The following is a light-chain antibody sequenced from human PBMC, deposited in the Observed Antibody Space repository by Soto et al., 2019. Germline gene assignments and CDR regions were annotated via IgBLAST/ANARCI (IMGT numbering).Light chain of an antibody. Sequence: EIVLTQSPATLSLSPGERATLSCRASRSVGNNLAWYQKKPGQAPGLLIYAASTRATGIPARFSGSGSGTDFTLTISSLEPEECAVYDGQQHADWPLTFGGGTKVEIK. CDR1: RSVGNN. J-gene: IGKJ4*01. V-gene: IGKV3-11*01. CDR2: AAS. CDR3: QQHADWPLT.